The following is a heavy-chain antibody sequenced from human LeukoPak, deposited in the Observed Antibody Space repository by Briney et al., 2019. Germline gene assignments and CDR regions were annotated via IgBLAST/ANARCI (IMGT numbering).Heavy chain of an antibody. D-gene: IGHD3-22*01. CDR1: GYTFTVKF. CDR3: AVENFYDRSGYSKAFDY. J-gene: IGHJ4*02. Sequence: ASVKVSCKNSGYTFTVKFLHWLRQAPGQGLEWMAGIEPNSGGAVYGQNFRGWVTVTRDTSVSTAYMELSRLRSDDTAVYYCAVENFYDRSGYSKAFDYWGQGTLVTVSS. CDR2: IEPNSGGA. V-gene: IGHV1-2*04.